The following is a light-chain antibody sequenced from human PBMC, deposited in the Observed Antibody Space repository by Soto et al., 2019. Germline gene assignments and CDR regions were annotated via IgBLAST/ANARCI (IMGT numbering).Light chain of an antibody. CDR2: GNS. Sequence: QPVLTQPPSVSGAPGQRVTISCTGSSSNIGAGYDVHWYQQLPGTAPKLLIYGNSNRPSGVPDRFSGSKSGTSGSLAISGLQAEDEADYYCQSYDSSLSAYVVFGGGTKLTVL. V-gene: IGLV1-40*01. J-gene: IGLJ2*01. CDR3: QSYDSSLSAYVV. CDR1: SSNIGAGYD.